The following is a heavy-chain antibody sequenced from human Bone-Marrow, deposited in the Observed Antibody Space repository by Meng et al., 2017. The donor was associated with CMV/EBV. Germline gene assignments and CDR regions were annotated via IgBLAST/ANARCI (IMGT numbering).Heavy chain of an antibody. CDR3: ARDVLLWFGESPPQNYGMDV. CDR2: MNPNSGNT. Sequence: ASVKVSCKASGYTFTSYDINWVRQATGQGLEWMGWMNPNSGNTGYAQKFQGRVTITRNTSISTAYMELSSLRSEDTAVYYCARDVLLWFGESPPQNYGMDVWGQGTTVTVPS. J-gene: IGHJ6*02. CDR1: GYTFTSYD. D-gene: IGHD3-10*01. V-gene: IGHV1-8*03.